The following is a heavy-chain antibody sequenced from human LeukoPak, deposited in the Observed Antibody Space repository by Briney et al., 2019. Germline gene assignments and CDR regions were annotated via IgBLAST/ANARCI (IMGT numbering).Heavy chain of an antibody. V-gene: IGHV4-39*07. CDR2: IYYSGST. J-gene: IGHJ4*02. CDR1: GGSISSSSYY. Sequence: KPSETLSLTCTVSGGSISSSSYYWGWIRQPPGKGLEWIGSIYYSGSTYYNPSLKSRVTISVDTSKNQFSLKLSSVTAADTAVYYCARVPLSSSSGYFDYWGQGTLVTVSS. CDR3: ARVPLSSSSGYFDY. D-gene: IGHD6-6*01.